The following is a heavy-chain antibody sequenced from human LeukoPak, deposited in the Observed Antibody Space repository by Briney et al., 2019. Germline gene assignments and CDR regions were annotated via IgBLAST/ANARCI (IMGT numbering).Heavy chain of an antibody. V-gene: IGHV3-21*06. J-gene: IGHJ4*02. CDR2: IDSSRGYM. Sequence: PGWALSLSCQACVCTLNTYRMNWARQAPRKGREGVSSIDSSRGYMFHAHSVQCRYIISTDNAQDSLYLQMNSLRVEDTAVYYCVRGDRRDYWGQGTLVTVS. CDR1: VCTLNTYR. CDR3: VRGDRRDY.